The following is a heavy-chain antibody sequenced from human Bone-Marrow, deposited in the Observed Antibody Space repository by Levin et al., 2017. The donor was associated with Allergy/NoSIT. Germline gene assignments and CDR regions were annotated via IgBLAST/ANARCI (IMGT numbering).Heavy chain of an antibody. J-gene: IGHJ6*03. V-gene: IGHV3-30-3*01. CDR2: VSYDGYHK. CDR1: GFTFQNYA. Sequence: HPGESLKISCSASGFTFQNYAMHWVRQTPGKGLEWVAGVSYDGYHKHHVDSVKGRFTISKDNSKDTLFLQMNSLRPDDTAVYYCARDPKTDTPYYYFYYMDVWGRGTTVTVSS. CDR3: ARDPKTDTPYYYFYYMDV.